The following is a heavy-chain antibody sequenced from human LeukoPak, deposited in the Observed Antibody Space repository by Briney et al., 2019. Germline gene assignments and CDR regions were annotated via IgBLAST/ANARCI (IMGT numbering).Heavy chain of an antibody. J-gene: IGHJ4*02. Sequence: GGSLRLSCAASGFTFSSYGMHWVRQAPGKGLEGVAVISYDGSDKYYADSVKGRFTISRDNSKDTLYLQMNSLRAEDTAVYYCAKDGAVAGTGYFDYWGQGTLVTVSS. CDR3: AKDGAVAGTGYFDY. CDR1: GFTFSSYG. V-gene: IGHV3-30*18. CDR2: ISYDGSDK. D-gene: IGHD6-19*01.